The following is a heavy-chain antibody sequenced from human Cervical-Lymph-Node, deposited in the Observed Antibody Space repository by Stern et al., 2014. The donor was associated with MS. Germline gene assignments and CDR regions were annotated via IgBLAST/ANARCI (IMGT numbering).Heavy chain of an antibody. CDR2: ITYDGSKT. CDR3: ARGSRGMDV. CDR1: GFTFSSYP. V-gene: IGHV3-30-3*01. Sequence: VHLVEYGGGVVQPGRSLRVSCAGSGFTFSSYPIYWVRRAPGKALEWVGYITYDGSKTYYGDSVKGRFTLSRDNSKNTVSLQMNSLTTEDTAVYYCARGSRGMDVWGQGTTVTVSS. J-gene: IGHJ6*02.